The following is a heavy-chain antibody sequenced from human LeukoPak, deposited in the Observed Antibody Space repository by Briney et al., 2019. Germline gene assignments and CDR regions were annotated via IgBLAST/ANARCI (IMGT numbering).Heavy chain of an antibody. CDR2: ISGSGGST. CDR1: GFTFSSYA. V-gene: IGHV3-23*01. D-gene: IGHD6-13*01. CDR3: AKDFEYSGYSSSNFDY. Sequence: GGSLRLSCAASGFTFSSYATSWVRQAPGKGLEWVSGISGSGGSTYYADSVKGRFTISRDNSKNTLFLQMNSLRAEDTAVYYCAKDFEYSGYSSSNFDYWGQGTLVTVSS. J-gene: IGHJ4*02.